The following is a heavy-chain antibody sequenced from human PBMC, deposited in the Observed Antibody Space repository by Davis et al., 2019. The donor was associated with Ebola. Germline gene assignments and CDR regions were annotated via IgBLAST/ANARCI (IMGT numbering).Heavy chain of an antibody. Sequence: SVKVSCKASGGTFSSYAISWVRQAPGQGLEWMGRIIPILGIANYAQKFQGRVTITADKSTSTAYMELSSLRSEDTAVYYCARDYIRSITGTTDDYYYGMDVWGQGTTVTVSS. J-gene: IGHJ6*02. D-gene: IGHD1-20*01. CDR2: IIPILGIA. V-gene: IGHV1-69*04. CDR1: GGTFSSYA. CDR3: ARDYIRSITGTTDDYYYGMDV.